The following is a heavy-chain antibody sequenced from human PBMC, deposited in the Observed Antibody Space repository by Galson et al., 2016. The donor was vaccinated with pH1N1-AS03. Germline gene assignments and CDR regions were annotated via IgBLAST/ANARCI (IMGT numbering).Heavy chain of an antibody. J-gene: IGHJ4*02. CDR3: LAYGSGTQAYFDY. CDR2: IDPSGGGT. V-gene: IGHV1-46*01. D-gene: IGHD3-10*01. Sequence: SVKVSCKASGYTFTRYYVHWVRQAPGEGLEWMGVIDPSGGGTTYAQKFQDRVTMARDTSTSSAHMELSSLRFDYTAVYYCLAYGSGTQAYFDYWGQGTPVAVSS. CDR1: GYTFTRYY.